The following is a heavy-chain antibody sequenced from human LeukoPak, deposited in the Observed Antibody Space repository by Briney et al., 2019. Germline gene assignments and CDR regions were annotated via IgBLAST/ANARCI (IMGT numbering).Heavy chain of an antibody. CDR3: ARAMYSSGWYDDY. J-gene: IGHJ4*02. Sequence: GGPLRLSCAASGFTFSSYWMHWVRHATGKGLVWVSRINTDGSSISYADSVKGRFNISRDNAKNTLYLQMNSLRAEDTAVYYCARAMYSSGWYDDYWGQGTLVTVSS. CDR2: INTDGSSI. D-gene: IGHD6-19*01. V-gene: IGHV3-74*01. CDR1: GFTFSSYW.